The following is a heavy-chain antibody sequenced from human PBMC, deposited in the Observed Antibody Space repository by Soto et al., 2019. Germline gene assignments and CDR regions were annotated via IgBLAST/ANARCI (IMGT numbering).Heavy chain of an antibody. CDR3: ARERGFVRGVLRYYLDY. D-gene: IGHD3-10*01. Sequence: QVKLVESGGGVVQPGGSLRLSCAASGYSFRSYGMHWVRQAPGKGLEWVALIWYDGSNEYYGDSVQGRFTISRDNSETTVYLQMNSLSVEDTAIYYCARERGFVRGVLRYYLDYWGQGTLVTVSS. V-gene: IGHV3-33*01. J-gene: IGHJ4*02. CDR2: IWYDGSNE. CDR1: GYSFRSYG.